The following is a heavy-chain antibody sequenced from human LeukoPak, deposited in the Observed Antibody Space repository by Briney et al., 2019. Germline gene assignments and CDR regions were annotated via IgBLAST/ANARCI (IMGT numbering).Heavy chain of an antibody. CDR1: GYTFTGYY. V-gene: IGHV1-2*02. D-gene: IGHD3-22*01. Sequence: ASVKVSCKASGYTFTGYYMHWVRQAPGQGLEWMGWINPNSGGTNYAQKFQGRVTMTRDTSISTAYMELSRLRSDDTAVYYCARGQPQRYSSGWYVNWFDPWGQGTLVTVSS. CDR2: INPNSGGT. CDR3: ARGQPQRYSSGWYVNWFDP. J-gene: IGHJ5*02.